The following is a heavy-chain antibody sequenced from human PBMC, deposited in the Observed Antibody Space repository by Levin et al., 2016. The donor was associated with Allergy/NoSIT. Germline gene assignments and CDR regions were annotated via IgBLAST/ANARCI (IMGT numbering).Heavy chain of an antibody. CDR2: INPSGGST. CDR3: ARGFRNYFDY. V-gene: IGHV1-46*01. Sequence: WVRQAPGQGLEWMGIINPSGGSTSYAQKFQGRVTMTRDTSTSTVYMELSSLRSEDTAVYYCARGFRNYFDYWGQGTLVTVSS. J-gene: IGHJ4*02.